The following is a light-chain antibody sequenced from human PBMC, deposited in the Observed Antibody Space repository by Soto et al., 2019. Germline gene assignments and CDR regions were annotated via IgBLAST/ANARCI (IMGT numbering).Light chain of an antibody. J-gene: IGKJ4*01. V-gene: IGKV3-15*01. CDR1: QSVSSN. Sequence: EIVMTQSPVTLSVSPGERATLSGRASQSVSSNLAWYQQKPGQARRLLIYGASTRATGIPARFSGSGSGTDFTLTISRLEPEDFAVYYCQQFSSYPLTVGGVTQVEIK. CDR3: QQFSSYPLT. CDR2: GAS.